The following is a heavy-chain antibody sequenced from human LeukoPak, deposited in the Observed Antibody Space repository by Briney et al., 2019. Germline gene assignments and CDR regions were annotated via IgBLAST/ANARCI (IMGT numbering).Heavy chain of an antibody. D-gene: IGHD6-25*01. Sequence: PGGSLRLSCAASGFTFSSYWMSWVRQAPGKGLEWVANISQDVDSVKGRFTISRDNAKNSVYLQMNSLRAEDTAVYFCAISATARGGFDFWGQGTLVTVSS. J-gene: IGHJ4*02. CDR2: ISQ. CDR3: AISATARGGFDF. V-gene: IGHV3-7*01. CDR1: GFTFSSYW.